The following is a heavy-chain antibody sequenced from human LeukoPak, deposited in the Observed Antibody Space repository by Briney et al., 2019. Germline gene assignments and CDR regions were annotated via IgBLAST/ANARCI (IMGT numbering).Heavy chain of an antibody. J-gene: IGHJ4*02. CDR3: ARDTYYYGSGSYYDY. Sequence: SETLSLTCTVSGGSISSSSYYWGWIRQPPGKGLEWIGSIYSSGSTYYNPSLKSRVTMSVDTSKNQFSLKLSSVTAADTAVYYCARDTYYYGSGSYYDYWGQGTLVTVSS. D-gene: IGHD3-10*01. CDR1: GGSISSSSYY. CDR2: IYSSGST. V-gene: IGHV4-39*07.